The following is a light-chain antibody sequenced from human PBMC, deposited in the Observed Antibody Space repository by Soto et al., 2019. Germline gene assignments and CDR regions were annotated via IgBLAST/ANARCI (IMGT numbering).Light chain of an antibody. CDR3: SSYTGRTSSVV. CDR2: DVS. J-gene: IGLJ2*01. CDR1: SSDVGGYNY. V-gene: IGLV2-14*01. Sequence: QSALTQPASVSGSPGQSITISCTGTSSDVGGYNYVSWYQQHTGKAPKLMIYDVSNRPSGVSNRFSGSKSGNTASLTISGLQAEDEAEYYCSSYTGRTSSVVFGGGTKLTVL.